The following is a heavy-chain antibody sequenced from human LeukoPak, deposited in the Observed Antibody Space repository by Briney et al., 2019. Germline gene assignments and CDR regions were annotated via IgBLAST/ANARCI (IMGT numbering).Heavy chain of an antibody. CDR1: GGTFSSYA. J-gene: IGHJ4*02. CDR2: IIPIFGTA. V-gene: IGHV1-69*13. CDR3: ARAASVLPYDYVWGSYLYYFDY. Sequence: ASVKVSCKASGGTFSSYAISWVRQAPGQGLEWMGGIIPIFGTANYAQKFQGRVTITADESTSTAYMELSSLRSEDTAVYYCARAASVLPYDYVWGSYLYYFDYWGQGTLVTVSS. D-gene: IGHD3-16*01.